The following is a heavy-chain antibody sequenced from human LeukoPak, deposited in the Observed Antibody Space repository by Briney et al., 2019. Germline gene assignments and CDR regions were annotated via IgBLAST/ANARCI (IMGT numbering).Heavy chain of an antibody. D-gene: IGHD4-11*01. CDR1: GGSFSGYY. J-gene: IGHJ1*01. Sequence: PSETLSLTCAVYGGSFSGYYWSWIRQPPGKGLEWIGEINHRGSTNYNPSLKSRVTISVDTSKNQFSLKLSSVTAADTAVYYCARSVSYYRNLEYFQHWGQGTLVTVSS. CDR3: ARSVSYYRNLEYFQH. V-gene: IGHV4-34*01. CDR2: INHRGST.